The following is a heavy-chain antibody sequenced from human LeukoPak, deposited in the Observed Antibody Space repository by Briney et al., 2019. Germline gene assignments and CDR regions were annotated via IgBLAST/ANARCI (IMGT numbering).Heavy chain of an antibody. D-gene: IGHD5-24*01. CDR1: GFTFSNFG. CDR3: AKVEMSTSPGGIDY. V-gene: IGHV3-30*02. J-gene: IGHJ4*02. CDR2: IRYDGTNK. Sequence: GGSLSLSCAASGFTFSNFGMHWVRQAPGKGLEWVTFIRYDGTNKYYADSVKGRFTISRDNSKNTLYLQMNSLRVEDTAMYYCAKVEMSTSPGGIDYWGQGTLVTVSS.